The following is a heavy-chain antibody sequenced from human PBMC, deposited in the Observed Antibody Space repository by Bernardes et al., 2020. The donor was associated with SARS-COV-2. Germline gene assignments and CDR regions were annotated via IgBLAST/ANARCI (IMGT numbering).Heavy chain of an antibody. Sequence: SGPTLVKPTQTLTLTCTFSGFSVRTTGVGVAWVRQPPGKALEWLGVIYWDDDKRYSPSLNTRLTITKDTSKNQVVLTIMNMDPVDTATYFCAHLRDCTGGSCYPGPFDYWGQGTLVTVSS. V-gene: IGHV2-5*02. CDR2: IYWDDDK. CDR1: GFSVRTTGVG. D-gene: IGHD2-15*01. CDR3: AHLRDCTGGSCYPGPFDY. J-gene: IGHJ4*02.